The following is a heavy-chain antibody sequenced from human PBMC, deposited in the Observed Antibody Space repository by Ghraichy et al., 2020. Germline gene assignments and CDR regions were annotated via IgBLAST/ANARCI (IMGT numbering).Heavy chain of an antibody. V-gene: IGHV4-34*01. Sequence: SQTLSLTCAVYGGSFSGYYWSWIRQPPGKGLEWIGEINHSGSTNYNPSLKSRVTISVDTSKNQFSLKLSSVTAADTAVYYCARDLRYCSGGSCYPNWFDPWGQGTLVTVSS. J-gene: IGHJ5*02. CDR1: GGSFSGYY. D-gene: IGHD2-15*01. CDR3: ARDLRYCSGGSCYPNWFDP. CDR2: INHSGST.